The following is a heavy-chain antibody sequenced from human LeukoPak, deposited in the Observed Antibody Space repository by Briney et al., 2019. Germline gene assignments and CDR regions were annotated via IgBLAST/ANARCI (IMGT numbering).Heavy chain of an antibody. CDR2: INSDGCST. D-gene: IGHD2-2*01. CDR3: AKAGPIGYCSSTSCYEGGTFDY. CDR1: GFTFSSYW. V-gene: IGHV3-74*01. J-gene: IGHJ4*02. Sequence: GGSLRVSCAASGFTFSSYWMHWVRQAPGKGLVWVSRINSDGCSTSYADSVKGRFTISRDNAKNTLHLQMNSLRAEDTAVYYCAKAGPIGYCSSTSCYEGGTFDYWGQGTLVTVSS.